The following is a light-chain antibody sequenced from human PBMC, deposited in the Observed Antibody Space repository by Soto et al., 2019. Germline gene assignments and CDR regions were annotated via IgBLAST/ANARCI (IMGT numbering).Light chain of an antibody. CDR2: GAS. V-gene: IGKV3-20*01. Sequence: EIVLTQSPGTLSLSPGERATLSCRASQSVSSSSLAWYQQKPGQAPRLLIYGASSRATGIPDRFSGSGSGTDFTLTISRLEPEDLAVYYCQQYCSATRTFGQGTKVEIK. J-gene: IGKJ1*01. CDR3: QQYCSATRT. CDR1: QSVSSSS.